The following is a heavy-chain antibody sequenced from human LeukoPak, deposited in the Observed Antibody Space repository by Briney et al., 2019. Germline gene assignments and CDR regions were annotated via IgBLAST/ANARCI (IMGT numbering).Heavy chain of an antibody. D-gene: IGHD3-10*01. CDR1: GYTFTSYG. Sequence: ASVKVSCKASGYTFTSYGTSWVRQAPGQGLEWMGWISAYNGNTNYAQKLQGRVTMTTDTSTSTAYMELRSLRSDDTAVYYCARAKSYGSGSQAFDYWGQGTLVTVSS. J-gene: IGHJ4*02. V-gene: IGHV1-18*01. CDR3: ARAKSYGSGSQAFDY. CDR2: ISAYNGNT.